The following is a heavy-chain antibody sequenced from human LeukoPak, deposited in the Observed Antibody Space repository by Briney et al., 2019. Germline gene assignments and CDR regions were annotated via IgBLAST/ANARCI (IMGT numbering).Heavy chain of an antibody. CDR2: INPSGGST. Sequence: GASVKVSCKASGGTFSSYAISWVRQAPGQGLEWMGIINPSGGSTSYAQKFQGRVTMTRDMSTSTVYMELSSLRSEDTAMYYCARDNLIDDFWSGYYYYYYYMDVWGKGTTVTVSS. D-gene: IGHD3-3*01. J-gene: IGHJ6*03. V-gene: IGHV1-46*01. CDR3: ARDNLIDDFWSGYYYYYYYMDV. CDR1: GGTFSSYA.